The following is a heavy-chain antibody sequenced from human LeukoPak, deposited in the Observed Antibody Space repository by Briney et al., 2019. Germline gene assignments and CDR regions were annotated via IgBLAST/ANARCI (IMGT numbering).Heavy chain of an antibody. J-gene: IGHJ4*02. V-gene: IGHV4-59*01. CDR2: IYYSGTT. Sequence: SETLSLTCTVSGGSISSYYWSWIRQPPGKGLEWIGHIYYSGTTNYIPSLKSRVTISVDTSKNQFSLKLSSVTAADTAVYYCAISRNHYDSSGYYSGFDYWGQGTLVTVSS. CDR3: AISRNHYDSSGYYSGFDY. CDR1: GGSISSYY. D-gene: IGHD3-22*01.